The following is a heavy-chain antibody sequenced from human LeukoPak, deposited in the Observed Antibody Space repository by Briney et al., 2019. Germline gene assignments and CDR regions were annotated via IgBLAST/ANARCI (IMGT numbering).Heavy chain of an antibody. CDR3: ARDNPRDFWSNFDY. D-gene: IGHD3-3*01. J-gene: IGHJ4*02. V-gene: IGHV1-69*04. CDR1: GGTFSSYT. CDR2: IIPILGIA. Sequence: SVKVPCKASGGTFSSYTISWVRQAPGQGLEWMGRIIPILGIANYAQKFQGRVTITADKSTSTAYMELSSLRSEDTAMYYCARDNPRDFWSNFDYWGQGTLVTVSS.